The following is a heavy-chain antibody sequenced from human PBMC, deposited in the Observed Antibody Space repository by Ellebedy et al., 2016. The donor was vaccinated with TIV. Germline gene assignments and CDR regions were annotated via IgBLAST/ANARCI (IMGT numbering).Heavy chain of an antibody. V-gene: IGHV3-23*01. Sequence: PGGSLRLSCAASGFTFSNYDMNWVRQAPGKGLEWVSGISRSGDSTYYPNSVNGRFTISRDNSISTLWLQIRGLRAEDTARYFCAKDLHIHRQWGFDHWGQGILVTVSS. D-gene: IGHD2-2*02. CDR1: GFTFSNYD. J-gene: IGHJ4*02. CDR3: AKDLHIHRQWGFDH. CDR2: ISRSGDST.